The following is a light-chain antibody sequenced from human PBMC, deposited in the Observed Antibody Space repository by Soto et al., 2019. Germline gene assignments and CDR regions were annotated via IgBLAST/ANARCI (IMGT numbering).Light chain of an antibody. CDR2: HAS. Sequence: EIVLTQSPATLSLSPRERATIACRASQSVTNRLAWYQQKPGQAPRLLIFHASNRATSVPARFRGSGSGTDFTLTISRLEPEYFAVYYCQQRGSWRFFAFGPGTKVDVK. J-gene: IGKJ3*01. CDR1: QSVTNR. V-gene: IGKV3-11*01. CDR3: QQRGSWRFFA.